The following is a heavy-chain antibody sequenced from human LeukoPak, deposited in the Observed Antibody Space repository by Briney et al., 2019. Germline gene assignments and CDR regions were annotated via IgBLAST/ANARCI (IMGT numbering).Heavy chain of an antibody. CDR3: ARVGRRWLQFDY. V-gene: IGHV3-11*06. CDR2: ISSSSSYI. D-gene: IGHD5-24*01. CDR1: GFTFSEYY. Sequence: GGSLRLSCAASGFTFSEYYMSWIRQAPGKGLEWVSYISSSSSYINYADSVKGRFTISRDNAKNTLYLQMNSLRAEDTAVYYCARVGRRWLQFDYWGQGTLVTVSS. J-gene: IGHJ4*02.